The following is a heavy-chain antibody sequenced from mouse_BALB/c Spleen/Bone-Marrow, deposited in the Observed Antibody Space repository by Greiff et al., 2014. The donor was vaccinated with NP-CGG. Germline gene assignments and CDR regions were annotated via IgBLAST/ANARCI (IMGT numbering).Heavy chain of an antibody. D-gene: IGHD4-1*01. CDR2: ILPGSGST. CDR1: GYTFSSYW. CDR3: ARDWDPFAY. Sequence: HVQLQQSGAELMKPGASVKISCKATGYTFSSYWIEWVKQRPGHGLEWIGEILPGSGSTNYNEKFKGKATSTADTSSNTAYMQLSSLTSEDSAVYYCARDWDPFAYWGQGTLVTVSA. J-gene: IGHJ3*01. V-gene: IGHV1-9*01.